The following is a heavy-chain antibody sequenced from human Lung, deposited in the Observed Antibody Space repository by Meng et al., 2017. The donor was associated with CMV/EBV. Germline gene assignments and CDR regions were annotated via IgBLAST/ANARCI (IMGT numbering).Heavy chain of an antibody. D-gene: IGHD4-17*01. CDR2: TYYRSKWYY. CDR1: GDSVSSDSAA. CDR3: ARDSDYSLDY. J-gene: IGHJ4*02. V-gene: IGHV6-1*01. Sequence: ISGDSVSSDSAAWNWLRQSPVRGLEWLGRTYYRSKWYYDYAASVKSRITITPDTSKNQFSLHLNSVTPEDTAVYYCARDSDYSLDYWGLGTLVTVSS.